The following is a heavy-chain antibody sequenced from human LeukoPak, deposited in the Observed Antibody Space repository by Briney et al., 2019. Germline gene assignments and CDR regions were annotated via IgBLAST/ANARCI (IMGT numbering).Heavy chain of an antibody. CDR2: IYTTGMT. Sequence: SETLSLTRTVSTASINSYYWGWVRQPAGRGLEWIGRIYTTGMTQYDPSLQSRVTMSVDTSQKQFSLNLRSVTAADTAIYFCVRHGYTASHFFLDYWSQGALVTVSS. J-gene: IGHJ4*02. D-gene: IGHD5-18*01. V-gene: IGHV4-4*07. CDR1: TASINSYY. CDR3: VRHGYTASHFFLDY.